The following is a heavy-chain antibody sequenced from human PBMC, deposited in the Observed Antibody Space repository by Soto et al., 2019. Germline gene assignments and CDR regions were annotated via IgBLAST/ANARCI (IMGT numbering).Heavy chain of an antibody. CDR1: GGTFSSYA. CDR3: ARGWNDPYYYYYGMDV. Sequence: SVKVSCKASGGTFSSYAISWVRQAPGQGLEWMGGIIPIFGTANYAQKFQGRVTITADKSTSTAYMELSSLRSEDTAVYYCARGWNDPYYYYYGMDVWGQGTTVTVSS. J-gene: IGHJ6*02. D-gene: IGHD1-1*01. CDR2: IIPIFGTA. V-gene: IGHV1-69*06.